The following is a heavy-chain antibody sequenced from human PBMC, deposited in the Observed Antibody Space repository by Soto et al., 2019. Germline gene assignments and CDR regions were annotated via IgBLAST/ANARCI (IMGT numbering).Heavy chain of an antibody. CDR1: GDSVSSNSAA. CDR3: ARVHYCSSTSCSYGMDV. J-gene: IGHJ6*02. Sequence: SQTLSLTCAISGDSVSSNSAAWNWIRQSPSRGLEWLGRTYYRSKWYNDYAVSVKSRITINPDTSKNQFSLQLNSVTPEDTAVYYCARVHYCSSTSCSYGMDVWGQGTTVTVS. D-gene: IGHD2-2*01. CDR2: TYYRSKWYN. V-gene: IGHV6-1*01.